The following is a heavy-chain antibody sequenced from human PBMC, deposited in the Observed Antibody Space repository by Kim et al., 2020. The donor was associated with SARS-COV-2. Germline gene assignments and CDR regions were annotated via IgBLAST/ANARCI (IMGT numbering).Heavy chain of an antibody. CDR2: IYSGGST. J-gene: IGHJ6*02. CDR1: GFTVSTNY. CDR3: ARDLLLGYHYIPMDV. Sequence: GGSLRLSCAASGFTVSTNYMNWVRGAPGKGLEWVSVIYSGGSTYSADSVKGRFTISRDNSKNTLYLQMNSLRAEDTAVYYCARDLLLGYHYIPMDVWGQGTTVTVSS. V-gene: IGHV3-66*01. D-gene: IGHD3-10*01.